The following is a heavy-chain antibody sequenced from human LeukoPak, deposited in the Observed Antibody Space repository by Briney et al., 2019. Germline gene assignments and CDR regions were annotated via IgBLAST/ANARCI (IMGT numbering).Heavy chain of an antibody. D-gene: IGHD3-10*01. CDR1: GFTFSSYS. CDR2: ISSSGTYI. Sequence: PGGSLRLSCAASGFTFSSYSMHWVRQAPWKGLEWVSSISSSGTYIYYADSVKGRFTISRDNAKNSVHLQMNSLRAEDTAVYYCARDQGGSGGNWGQGTLVTASS. CDR3: ARDQGGSGGN. J-gene: IGHJ4*02. V-gene: IGHV3-21*01.